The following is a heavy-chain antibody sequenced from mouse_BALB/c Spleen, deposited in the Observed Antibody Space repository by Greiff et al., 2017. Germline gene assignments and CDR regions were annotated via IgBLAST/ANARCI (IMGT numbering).Heavy chain of an antibody. Sequence: EVKLQESGPGLVKPSQSLSLTCSVTCYSITSGYYWNWIRQFPGNKLEWMGYISYDGSNNYNPSLKNRISITRDTSKNQFFLKLNSVTTEDTATYYCARTEDVAYWGQGTLVTVSA. CDR2: ISYDGSN. CDR3: ARTEDVAY. J-gene: IGHJ3*01. V-gene: IGHV3-6*02. CDR1: CYSITSGYY.